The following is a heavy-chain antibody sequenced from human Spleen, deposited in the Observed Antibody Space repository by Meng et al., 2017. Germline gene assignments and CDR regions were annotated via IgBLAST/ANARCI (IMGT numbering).Heavy chain of an antibody. CDR3: SGHIDY. CDR1: GFTFSNAY. V-gene: IGHV3-15*01. D-gene: IGHD5-12*01. CDR2: IKSKPDGETI. J-gene: IGHJ4*02. Sequence: HLVESGGGLVRPGGSLRLSCEGSGFTFSNAYMTWVRQVPGKRLEWVGRIKSKPDGETIDYAAPVKGRFTISRDDSKNTVYLQMNSLKTEDTAVYYCSGHIDYWGQGTLVTVSS.